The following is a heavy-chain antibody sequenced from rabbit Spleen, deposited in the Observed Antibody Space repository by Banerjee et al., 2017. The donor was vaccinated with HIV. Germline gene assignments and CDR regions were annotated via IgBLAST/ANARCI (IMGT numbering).Heavy chain of an antibody. Sequence: QLVESGGGLVQPGGSLKLSCKASGFDFSTYSMSWVRQAPGKGLEWIGYIVPIFGVTYYANWVNGRFTISSHNAQNTLYLQLNSLTAADTATYFCASWWHNSVDGLDSWGQGTLVTVS. CDR1: GFDFSTYS. J-gene: IGHJ2*01. CDR2: IVPIFGVT. V-gene: IGHV1S7*01. CDR3: ASWWHNSVDGLDS. D-gene: IGHD4-1*01.